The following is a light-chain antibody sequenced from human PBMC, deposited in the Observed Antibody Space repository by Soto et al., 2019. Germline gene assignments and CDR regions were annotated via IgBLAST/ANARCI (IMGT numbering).Light chain of an antibody. V-gene: IGKV1-33*01. CDR2: DAS. J-gene: IGKJ4*01. Sequence: DTQMTQSPSSLSASVGDRVTITCQASQDISNYLNWYQQKPGKAPKLLIYDASNLETGVPSRFSGSGSGTDFTFTISSLQPEDIATYYCQQYDNPALTFGGGTKVDIK. CDR3: QQYDNPALT. CDR1: QDISNY.